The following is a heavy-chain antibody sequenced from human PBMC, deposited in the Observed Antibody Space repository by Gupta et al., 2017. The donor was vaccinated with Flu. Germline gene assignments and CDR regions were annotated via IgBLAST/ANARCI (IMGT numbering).Heavy chain of an antibody. J-gene: IGHJ4*02. CDR1: GFSFDNYA. D-gene: IGHD4-17*01. CDR2: IFGSRPNT. V-gene: IGHV3-23*01. Sequence: EVQLLESGGGLVQPGGSLRLSCTISGFSFDNYAMSWVRQAPGKALEWFSAIFGSRPNTYYAESVEGRFTIPRDTSKNTLYLQMDSLRAEDTAVYYCAKHFTVTNFDYWGQGTLVTVSS. CDR3: AKHFTVTNFDY.